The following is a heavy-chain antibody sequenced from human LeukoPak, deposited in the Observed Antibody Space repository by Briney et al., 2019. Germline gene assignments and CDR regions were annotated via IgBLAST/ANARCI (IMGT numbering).Heavy chain of an antibody. CDR2: ISSSGSTI. J-gene: IGHJ4*02. CDR3: ARGTLDYDGLRYFDWLLPTNFDY. Sequence: GGSLRLSCAASGFTFSDYYMSWIRQAPGKGLEWVSYISSSGSTIYYADSVKGRFTISRDNAKNSLYLQMNSLRAEDTAVYYCARGTLDYDGLRYFDWLLPTNFDYWGQGTLVTVSS. D-gene: IGHD3-9*01. CDR1: GFTFSDYY. V-gene: IGHV3-11*01.